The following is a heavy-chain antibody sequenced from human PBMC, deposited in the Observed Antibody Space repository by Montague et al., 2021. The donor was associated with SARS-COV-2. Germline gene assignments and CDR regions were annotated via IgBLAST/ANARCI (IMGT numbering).Heavy chain of an antibody. CDR2: IYYGGST. Sequence: SETLSLTCTVSGDSITSSFWTWVRQPPGKGLEWIGYIYYGGSTNHTPSLKSRVTISVDVSKSQFSLKLSSVTAADTAVYYCAREAFGGVIDHWGQGTLVTVSS. CDR1: GDSITSSF. CDR3: AREAFGGVIDH. D-gene: IGHD3-16*01. J-gene: IGHJ4*02. V-gene: IGHV4-59*01.